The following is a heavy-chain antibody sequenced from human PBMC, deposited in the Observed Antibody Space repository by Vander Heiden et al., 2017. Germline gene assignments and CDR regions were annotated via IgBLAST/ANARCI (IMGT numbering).Heavy chain of an antibody. J-gene: IGHJ4*02. D-gene: IGHD3-3*01. V-gene: IGHV3-23*01. Sequence: EVQLLESGGGLVQPGGSLRLSCAAAGFTFSSYAMSWVRQAPGKGLEWVSAISGSGGSTYYADSVKGRFTISRDNSKNTLYLQMNSLRAEDTAVYYCAKSDDFWSGPNDYWGQGTLVTVSS. CDR2: ISGSGGST. CDR3: AKSDDFWSGPNDY. CDR1: GFTFSSYA.